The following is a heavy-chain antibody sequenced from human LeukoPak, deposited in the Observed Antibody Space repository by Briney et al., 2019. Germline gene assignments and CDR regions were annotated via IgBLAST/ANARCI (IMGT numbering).Heavy chain of an antibody. J-gene: IGHJ4*02. CDR2: INTGGSSE. CDR1: GYTFTNYY. V-gene: IGHV1-46*01. Sequence: ASVKVSCKASGYTFTNYYIHWVRQAPGQGLEWMGIINTGGSSESYAQKFQGRVTMTRATSTSTVYMELSSLRSEDTAVYYCAREIGPIQLHLWGSAFDYWGQGTLVTVSS. CDR3: AREIGPIQLHLWGSAFDY. D-gene: IGHD5-24*01.